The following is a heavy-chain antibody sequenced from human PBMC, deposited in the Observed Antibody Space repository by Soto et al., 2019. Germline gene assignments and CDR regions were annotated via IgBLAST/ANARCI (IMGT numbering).Heavy chain of an antibody. J-gene: IGHJ5*02. CDR2: ISSSSNHI. CDR1: GFTFISYS. Sequence: EVQLVESGGGLVKPGGSLRLSCAASGFPAASGFTFISYSMHWVRQAPGKGLEWVSSISSSSNHIYYADSVKGRFTISRDNAKHSLYLHMNSRRAEDTAVYYCARGDWFDPWGQGNLVTVSS. V-gene: IGHV3-21*01. CDR3: ARGDWFDP.